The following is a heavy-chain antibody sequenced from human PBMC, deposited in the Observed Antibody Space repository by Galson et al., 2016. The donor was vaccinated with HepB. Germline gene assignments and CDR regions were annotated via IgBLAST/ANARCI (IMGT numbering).Heavy chain of an antibody. CDR3: AKDPTIVGPTAEGY. V-gene: IGHV3-53*01. J-gene: IGHJ4*02. CDR1: GFTVSNNY. Sequence: SLRLSCAASGFTVSNNYMSWVRQAPGKGLEWVSVIYSGGSTYYADSVKGRFTISRDNSKNTLYLQMNSLRAEDTALYYCAKDPTIVGPTAEGYWGQGTLVTVSS. CDR2: IYSGGST. D-gene: IGHD1-26*01.